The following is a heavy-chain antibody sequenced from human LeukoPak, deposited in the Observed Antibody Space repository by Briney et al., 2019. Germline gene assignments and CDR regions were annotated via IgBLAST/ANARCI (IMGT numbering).Heavy chain of an antibody. CDR1: GYSFTSYW. Sequence: GESLAISCKGSGYSFTSYWIGWVRQMPGKGLEWMGIIYPGDSDTRYSPSFQGQVTISADKSISTAYLQWSSLKASDTAMYYCAVSTGGYCSGGSCPTPFDYWGQGTLVTVSS. CDR3: AVSTGGYCSGGSCPTPFDY. CDR2: IYPGDSDT. D-gene: IGHD2-15*01. V-gene: IGHV5-51*01. J-gene: IGHJ4*02.